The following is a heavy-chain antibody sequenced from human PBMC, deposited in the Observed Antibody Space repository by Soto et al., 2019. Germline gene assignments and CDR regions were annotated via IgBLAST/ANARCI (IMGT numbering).Heavy chain of an antibody. CDR3: ARGADYGDLPDYYYYGMDV. V-gene: IGHV1-18*01. Sequence: ASVKVSCKASGYTFTSYGISWVRQAPGQGLEWMGWISAYNGNTNYAQKLQGRVTMTTDTSTSTAYMELRSLRSDDTAVYYCARGADYGDLPDYYYYGMDVWGQGTTVTVSS. CDR1: GYTFTSYG. CDR2: ISAYNGNT. J-gene: IGHJ6*02. D-gene: IGHD4-17*01.